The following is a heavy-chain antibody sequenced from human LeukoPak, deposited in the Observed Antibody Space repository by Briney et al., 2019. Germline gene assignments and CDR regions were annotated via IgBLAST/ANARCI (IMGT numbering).Heavy chain of an antibody. V-gene: IGHV7-4-1*02. Sequence: ASVKVSCKASGGTFSSYAISWVRQAPGQGLEWMGWINTNTGNPTYAQGFTGRYVFSLDTSVSTAYLQISSLKAEDTAVYYCASGHFDSGAYYYYGMDVWGQGTTVTVSS. CDR3: ASGHFDSGAYYYYGMDV. D-gene: IGHD3-22*01. CDR2: INTNTGNP. J-gene: IGHJ6*02. CDR1: GGTFSSYA.